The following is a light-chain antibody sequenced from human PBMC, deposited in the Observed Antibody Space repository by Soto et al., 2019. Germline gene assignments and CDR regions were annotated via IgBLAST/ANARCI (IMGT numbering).Light chain of an antibody. CDR3: QYRNDYSWT. CDR1: QSITDW. J-gene: IGKJ1*01. CDR2: KAS. Sequence: DIQMTQSPSTLSASVGDRVTITCRASQSITDWLAWYQQKPGQAPKFLIYKASNLEGGVPSRFSGSGSGTHSPLIISHVQADDFATYCWQYRNDYSWTFGQGTKVETK. V-gene: IGKV1-5*03.